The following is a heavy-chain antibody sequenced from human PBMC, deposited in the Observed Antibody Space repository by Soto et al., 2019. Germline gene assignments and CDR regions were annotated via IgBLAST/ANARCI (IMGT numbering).Heavy chain of an antibody. V-gene: IGHV3-23*01. CDR1: GFTFSSYA. J-gene: IGHJ4*01. CDR2: ISGSGGSA. D-gene: IGHD2-2*01. Sequence: GGSLRLSCAASGFTFSSYAMSWVRQATGKGLEWVSAISGSGGSAYYAFSMKGRFTISRDNSKNTLYLQMNSLRAEDTAISSCAKYAGLGWDYWGQGTMVTVSS. CDR3: AKYAGLGWDY.